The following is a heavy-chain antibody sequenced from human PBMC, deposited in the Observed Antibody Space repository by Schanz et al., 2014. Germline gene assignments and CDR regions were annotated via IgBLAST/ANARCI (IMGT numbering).Heavy chain of an antibody. CDR1: GFTLSSYG. V-gene: IGHV3-NL1*01. CDR2: INGSGNAT. Sequence: QVQLVESGGGVVQPGRSLRLSCSASGFTLSSYGMHWVRQAPGKGLEWVAAINGSGNATYYADSVKGRFTISRDNSRNTLFLQMKRLRVEDTAVYFCAKDPYDVLTGYQYYFDYWGPGRLXTVSS. D-gene: IGHD3-9*01. CDR3: AKDPYDVLTGYQYYFDY. J-gene: IGHJ4*02.